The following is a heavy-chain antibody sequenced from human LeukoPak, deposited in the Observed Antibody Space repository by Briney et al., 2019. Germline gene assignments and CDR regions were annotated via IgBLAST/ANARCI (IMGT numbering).Heavy chain of an antibody. J-gene: IGHJ4*02. D-gene: IGHD2-8*02. CDR1: GVSISSGGYY. V-gene: IGHV4-30-4*01. CDR2: IYYSGST. CDR3: ARSIASGDYVDY. Sequence: PSETRSLTCTVSGVSISSGGYYWDWIRQPPGKGLEWIGYIYYSGSTSYNPSLKSRVAISVDTSKNQFSLKLSSVTAADTAVYYCARSIASGDYVDYWGQGTLVTVSS.